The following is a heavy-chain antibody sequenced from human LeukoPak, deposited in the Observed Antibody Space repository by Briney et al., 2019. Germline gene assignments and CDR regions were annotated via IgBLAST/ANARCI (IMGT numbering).Heavy chain of an antibody. J-gene: IGHJ4*02. CDR1: GGSISSSSYY. V-gene: IGHV4-39*07. D-gene: IGHD6-13*01. CDR2: IYYSGST. CDR3: ARVSSRGIIDY. Sequence: PSETLSLTCTVSGGSISSSSYYRGWIRQPPGKGLEWIGSIYYSGSTYYNPSLKSRVTISVDTSKNQFSLKLSSVTAADMAVYYCARVSSRGIIDYWGQGTLVTVSS.